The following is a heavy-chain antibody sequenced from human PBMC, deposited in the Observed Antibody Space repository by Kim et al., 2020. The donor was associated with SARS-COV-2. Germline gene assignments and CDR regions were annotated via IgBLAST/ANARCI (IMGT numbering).Heavy chain of an antibody. V-gene: IGHV1-3*01. J-gene: IGHJ4*02. CDR3: ARYRYEEAFDY. D-gene: IGHD1-20*01. CDR2: T. Sequence: TKYSQKFHGRVTITSDTSESTAYMELSSLRSEDTAVYYCARYRYEEAFDYWGQGTLVTVSS.